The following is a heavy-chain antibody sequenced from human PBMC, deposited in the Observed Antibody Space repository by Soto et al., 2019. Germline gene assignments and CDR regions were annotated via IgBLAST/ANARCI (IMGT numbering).Heavy chain of an antibody. CDR2: TYYRSKWYN. CDR3: ARDYFPRVNVLMVYAIYY. V-gene: IGHV6-1*01. J-gene: IGHJ4*02. Sequence: TLSLTCAISGDSVSSNSATWNWIRQSPSRDLEWLGRTYYRSKWYNDYAVSVKSRITINPDTSKNQFSLQLNSVTPEDTAVYYCARDYFPRVNVLMVYAIYYWGQGTLVSVSS. D-gene: IGHD2-8*01. CDR1: GDSVSSNSAT.